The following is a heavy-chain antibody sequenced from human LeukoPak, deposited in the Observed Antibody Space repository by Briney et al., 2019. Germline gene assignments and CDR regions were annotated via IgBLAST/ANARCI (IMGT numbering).Heavy chain of an antibody. V-gene: IGHV3-21*01. Sequence: PGGSLRLSCAASGFTFSSYSMNWVRQAPGKGLEWVSSISSSSSYIYYADSVKGRFTISRDNAKNSLYLQMNSLRAGDTAVYYCARGDSYGYFYFDYWGQGTLVTVSS. J-gene: IGHJ4*02. CDR2: ISSSSSYI. D-gene: IGHD5-18*01. CDR1: GFTFSSYS. CDR3: ARGDSYGYFYFDY.